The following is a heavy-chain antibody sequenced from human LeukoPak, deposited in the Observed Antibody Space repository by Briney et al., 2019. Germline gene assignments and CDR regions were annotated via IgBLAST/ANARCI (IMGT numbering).Heavy chain of an antibody. CDR3: ARVWFAYCGGDCLNP. CDR1: GGSISSGDYY. J-gene: IGHJ5*02. CDR2: IYYSGST. D-gene: IGHD2-21*02. Sequence: SSQTLSLTCTVSGGSISSGDYYWSWIRQPPGKGLEWIGYIYYSGSTYYNPPLKSRVTISVDTSKNQFSLKLSSVTAADTAVYYCARVWFAYCGGDCLNPWGQGTLVTVSS. V-gene: IGHV4-30-4*01.